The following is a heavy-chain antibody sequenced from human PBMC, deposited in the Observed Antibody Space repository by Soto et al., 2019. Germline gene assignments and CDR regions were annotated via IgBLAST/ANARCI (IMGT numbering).Heavy chain of an antibody. Sequence: SETLSLTCTVSGGSISSYYWSWIRQPPGKGLEWIGYIYYSGSTYYNPSLKSRVTISVDTSKNQFSLKLSSVTAADTAVYYCARLKKRNWFDPWGQGTLVTVSS. CDR3: ARLKKRNWFDP. V-gene: IGHV4-59*08. J-gene: IGHJ5*02. CDR2: IYYSGST. CDR1: GGSISSYY.